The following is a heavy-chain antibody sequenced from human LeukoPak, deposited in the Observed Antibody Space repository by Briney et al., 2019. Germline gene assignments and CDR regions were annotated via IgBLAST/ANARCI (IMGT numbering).Heavy chain of an antibody. V-gene: IGHV3-7*01. CDR2: TKQDGSEK. CDR1: GFTFRSYW. D-gene: IGHD3-10*01. J-gene: IGHJ3*01. Sequence: GGSLRLSCAASGFTFRSYWMSWVRQAPGKGLEWVANTKQDGSEKYYVDSVKGRFTISRDNARNSLYLRMNSLRVENTAVYYCARGAYYYNSGDAFDVWGQGTMVTVSS. CDR3: ARGAYYYNSGDAFDV.